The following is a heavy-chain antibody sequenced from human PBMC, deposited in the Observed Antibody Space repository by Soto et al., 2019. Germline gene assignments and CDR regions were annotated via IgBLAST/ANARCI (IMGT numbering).Heavy chain of an antibody. CDR3: AKRSGAGGHLAY. Sequence: GGSLSLSCAASGFTFSSYAMGWVRQGPGKGLEWVAVVSIGGSTHYADSVRGRFTISRDNSKNTLSLQMNSLTAEDTAVYFCAKRSGAGGHLAYWGQGALVTVSS. D-gene: IGHD2-15*01. CDR1: GFTFSSYA. CDR2: VSIGGST. J-gene: IGHJ4*02. V-gene: IGHV3-23*01.